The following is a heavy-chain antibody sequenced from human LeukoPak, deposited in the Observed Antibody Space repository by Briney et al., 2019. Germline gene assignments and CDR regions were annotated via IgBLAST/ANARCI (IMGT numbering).Heavy chain of an antibody. CDR3: ATLGDYDILTGYCT. D-gene: IGHD3-9*01. Sequence: ASVNVSCKASGYTFTSYDINWVRQATGQGLEWMGWMNPNSGNTGYAQKFQGRVTMTRNTSISTAYMELSSLRSEDTAVYYCATLGDYDILTGYCTWGQGTLVTVSS. CDR2: MNPNSGNT. V-gene: IGHV1-8*01. J-gene: IGHJ5*02. CDR1: GYTFTSYD.